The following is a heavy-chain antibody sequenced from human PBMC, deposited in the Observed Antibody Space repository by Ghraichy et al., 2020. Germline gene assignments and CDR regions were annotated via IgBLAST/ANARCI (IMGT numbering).Heavy chain of an antibody. Sequence: SQTLSLTCAISGDSVSRDIGWNWIRQSPSRGLEWLGRTYYRSKWYYDYAESVKSRITINPDTSKNQFSLQLKSATPDDTAVYYCARGWLRSGFDNWGQGTRGPVSS. CDR1: GDSVSRDIG. V-gene: IGHV6-1*01. J-gene: IGHJ1*01. CDR3: ARGWLRSGFDN. D-gene: IGHD5-12*01. CDR2: TYYRSKWYY.